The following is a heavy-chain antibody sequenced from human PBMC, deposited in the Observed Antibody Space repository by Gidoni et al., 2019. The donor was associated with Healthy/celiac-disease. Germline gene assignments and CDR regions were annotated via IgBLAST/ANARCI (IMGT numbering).Heavy chain of an antibody. J-gene: IGHJ6*02. D-gene: IGHD3-10*01. CDR3: ARGSLVWFGGGALYYYYGMDV. CDR2: TYYSGST. Sequence: QVQLQESGPGLVKPSETLSLTCTVSGGSISRYYWSWIRQPPGKGLEWIGYTYYSGSTNYNPSLKSRVTISVDTSKNQFSLKLSSVTAADTAVYYCARGSLVWFGGGALYYYYGMDVWGQGTTVTVSS. V-gene: IGHV4-59*01. CDR1: GGSISRYY.